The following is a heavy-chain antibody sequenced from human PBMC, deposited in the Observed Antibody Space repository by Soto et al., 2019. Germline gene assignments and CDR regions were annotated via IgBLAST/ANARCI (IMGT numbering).Heavy chain of an antibody. V-gene: IGHV3-23*01. CDR2: ISGSGGST. CDR1: GFTFSSYA. Sequence: GGSLRLSCAASGFTFSSYAMSWVRQAPGKGLEWVSAISGSGGSTYYADSVKGRFTISRDNSKNTLYLQMNSLRAEDTAVYYCAKDPTPLTLWFGESTHYSRGNYWGQGTLVTVSS. CDR3: AKDPTPLTLWFGESTHYSRGNY. D-gene: IGHD3-10*01. J-gene: IGHJ4*02.